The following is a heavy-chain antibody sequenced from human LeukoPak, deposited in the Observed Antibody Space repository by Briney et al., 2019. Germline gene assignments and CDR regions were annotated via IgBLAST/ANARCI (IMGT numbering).Heavy chain of an antibody. D-gene: IGHD6-13*01. Sequence: PGGSLRLSCAASGFTFSSYSMNWVRQAPGKGLEWVSSISSSSSYIYYADSVKGRFTISRDNAKNSLYLQMNSLRAEDTAVYYCARSTLIAAAGIDYWGQGTLVTVSS. CDR3: ARSTLIAAAGIDY. V-gene: IGHV3-21*01. J-gene: IGHJ4*02. CDR1: GFTFSSYS. CDR2: ISSSSSYI.